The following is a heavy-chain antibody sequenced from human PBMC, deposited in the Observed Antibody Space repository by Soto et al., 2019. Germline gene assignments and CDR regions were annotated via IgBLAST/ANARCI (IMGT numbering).Heavy chain of an antibody. CDR3: ARTTIPITGTTASVWTFDY. J-gene: IGHJ4*02. CDR2: IGAYNGNT. V-gene: IGHV1-18*01. CDR1: GYTFTSYG. D-gene: IGHD1-7*01. Sequence: QVQLVQSGAEVKKPGASVKVSCKASGYTFTSYGISWVRQAPGQGLEWMGWIGAYNGNTNYAQKLQGRVTMTTDTSTSTAYMELRSLRSDDTAVYYCARTTIPITGTTASVWTFDYWGQGTLVTVSS.